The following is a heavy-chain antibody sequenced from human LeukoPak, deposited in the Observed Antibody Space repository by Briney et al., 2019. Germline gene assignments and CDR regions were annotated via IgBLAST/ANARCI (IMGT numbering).Heavy chain of an antibody. J-gene: IGHJ6*02. D-gene: IGHD5-18*01. CDR1: GFTFGDYA. Sequence: PGGSLRLSCTASGFTFGDYAMSWIRQAPGKGLEWVGFIRSKAYGETADYAASVKGRFTISRDDSKAIAYLQMNSLRAEDTAVYYCAKDPHFGYSYGYPESYYGMDVWGQGTTVTVSS. V-gene: IGHV3-49*03. CDR3: AKDPHFGYSYGYPESYYGMDV. CDR2: IRSKAYGETA.